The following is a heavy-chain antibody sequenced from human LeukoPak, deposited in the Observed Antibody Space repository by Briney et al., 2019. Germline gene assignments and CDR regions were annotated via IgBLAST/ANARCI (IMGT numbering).Heavy chain of an antibody. CDR2: ISYDGSNK. V-gene: IGHV3-30*04. J-gene: IGHJ6*03. D-gene: IGHD1-14*01. Sequence: PGGSLRLSCAASGFTFSSYAMHWVRQAPGKGLEWVAVISYDGSNKYYADSVKGRFTISRDNSKNTLYLQMNSLRAEDTAVYYCAKNRLADYYYYYYMDVWGKGTTVTVSS. CDR3: AKNRLADYYYYYYMDV. CDR1: GFTFSSYA.